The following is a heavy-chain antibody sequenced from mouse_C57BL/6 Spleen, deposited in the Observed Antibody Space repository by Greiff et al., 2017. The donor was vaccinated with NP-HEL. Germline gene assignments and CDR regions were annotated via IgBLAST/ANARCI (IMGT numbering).Heavy chain of an antibody. CDR1: GYAFSSSW. V-gene: IGHV1-82*01. CDR2: IYPGDGDT. D-gene: IGHD2-13*01. CDR3: ASRLEFAY. Sequence: QVQLQQSGPELVKPGASVKISCKASGYAFSSSWMNWVKQRPGKGLEWIGRIYPGDGDTNYNGKFKGKATLTADKSSSTAYMQLSSLTSEDSAVYFCASRLEFAYWGQGTLVTVSA. J-gene: IGHJ3*01.